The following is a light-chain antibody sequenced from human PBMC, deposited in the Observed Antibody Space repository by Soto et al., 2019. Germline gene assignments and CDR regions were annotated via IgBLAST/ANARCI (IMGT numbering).Light chain of an antibody. CDR2: EVS. CDR3: SSYTTSITLV. V-gene: IGLV2-14*01. CDR1: SSDVGGYNY. J-gene: IGLJ2*01. Sequence: QSALTQPASVSGSPGQSITISCTGTSSDVGGYNYVSWYQQHPGKAPELVIYEVSNRPSGVSNRFSGSKSGNTASLTISGLQAEDEADYYCSSYTTSITLVFGGGTKLTVL.